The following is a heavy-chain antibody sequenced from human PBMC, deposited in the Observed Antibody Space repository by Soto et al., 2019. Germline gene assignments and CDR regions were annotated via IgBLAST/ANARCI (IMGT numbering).Heavy chain of an antibody. CDR3: ARYCSSTSCYATWFDP. D-gene: IGHD2-2*01. Sequence: ASVKVSCKASGGTFSSYTISWVRQAPGQGLEWMGWISAYNGNTNYAKKLQGRVTMTTDTSTSTAYMELRSLRSDDTAVYYCARYCSSTSCYATWFDPWGQGTLVTVSS. CDR2: ISAYNGNT. J-gene: IGHJ5*02. V-gene: IGHV1-18*01. CDR1: GGTFSSYT.